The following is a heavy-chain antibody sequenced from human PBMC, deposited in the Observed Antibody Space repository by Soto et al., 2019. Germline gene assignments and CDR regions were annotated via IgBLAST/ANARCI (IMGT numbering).Heavy chain of an antibody. V-gene: IGHV4-59*01. J-gene: IGHJ4*02. Sequence: PSETLSLTCTISGGSISVYYWSWIRQSPGQGLEWIGYIYDSGSPYYNPSLKTRVTISADTSKNQTSLKLTSATAADTAVYFCARGVGSSPPRYWGRGTLVTVSS. D-gene: IGHD3-9*01. CDR1: GGSISVYY. CDR3: ARGVGSSPPRY. CDR2: IYDSGSP.